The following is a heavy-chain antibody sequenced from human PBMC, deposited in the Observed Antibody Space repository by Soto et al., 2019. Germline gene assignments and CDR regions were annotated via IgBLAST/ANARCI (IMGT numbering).Heavy chain of an antibody. CDR1: VYSSSRGYY. V-gene: IGHV4-38-2*01. J-gene: IGHJ5*02. CDR2: IYHSGST. D-gene: IGHD6-6*01. CDR3: ARGPYSSSSGDWFDP. Sequence: SETLSLTCAVSVYSSSRGYYWGFIRQPPGKGLEWIGSIYHSGSTYYNPSLKSRVTISVDTSKNQFSLKLSSVTAADTAVYYCARGPYSSSSGDWFDPWGQGTLVTVSS.